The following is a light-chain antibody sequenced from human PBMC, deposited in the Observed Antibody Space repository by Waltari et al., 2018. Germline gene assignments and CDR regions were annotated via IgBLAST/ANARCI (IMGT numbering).Light chain of an antibody. CDR3: QQYYSTPWT. J-gene: IGKJ1*01. CDR2: WAS. CDR1: QSGLYSSNNKNY. V-gene: IGKV4-1*01. Sequence: DIVMTQSPDSLAVSLGERATINCKSSQSGLYSSNNKNYLAWYHQKPGQPPKLLIYWASTRESGVPDRFSGSGSGTEFTLTIASLQAEDVAVYYCQQYYSTPWTFGQGTKVEIK.